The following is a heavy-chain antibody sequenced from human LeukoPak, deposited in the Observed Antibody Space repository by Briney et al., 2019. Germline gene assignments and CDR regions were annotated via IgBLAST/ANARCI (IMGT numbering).Heavy chain of an antibody. CDR2: INWNGGST. CDR1: GFTFDDYG. CDR3: ASTPENYCSSTSCYGDY. J-gene: IGHJ4*02. Sequence: GSLRLSCAASGFTFDDYGMSWVRQAPGKGLEWVSGINWNGGSTGYADSVKGRFTISRDNAKNSLYLQMNSLRAEDTALYYCASTPENYCSSTSCYGDYWGQGTLVTVSS. V-gene: IGHV3-20*04. D-gene: IGHD2-2*01.